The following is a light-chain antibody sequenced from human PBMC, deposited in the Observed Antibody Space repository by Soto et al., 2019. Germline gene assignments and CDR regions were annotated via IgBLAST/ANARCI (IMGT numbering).Light chain of an antibody. CDR2: GAS. CDR1: QSVSSSY. V-gene: IGKV3-20*01. J-gene: IGKJ1*01. CDR3: QRYGTSRA. Sequence: EIVLTQYPGTLSLSPGERATLSCRASQSVSSSYLAWYQQKPAQAPRLLIYGASSRATGIPDMFSGSGSGTDFTLTISRLEPEDFAVYYCQRYGTSRAFGQGTKVEIK.